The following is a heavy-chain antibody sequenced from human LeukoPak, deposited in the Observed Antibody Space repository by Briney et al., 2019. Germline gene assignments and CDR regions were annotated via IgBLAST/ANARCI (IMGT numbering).Heavy chain of an antibody. J-gene: IGHJ6*03. CDR2: IIPMFGTT. D-gene: IGHD4-11*01. CDR3: ASVTVTTWAPDGHMDV. V-gene: IGHV1-69*05. CDR1: GGTFSNYA. Sequence: SVKVSCKASGGTFSNYAISWVRQAPGQGLDWMGRIIPMFGTTNYAQKFQGRVTITTDESTSTAYMEVSSLRIEDTAVYYCASVTVTTWAPDGHMDVWGKGTTVTVSS.